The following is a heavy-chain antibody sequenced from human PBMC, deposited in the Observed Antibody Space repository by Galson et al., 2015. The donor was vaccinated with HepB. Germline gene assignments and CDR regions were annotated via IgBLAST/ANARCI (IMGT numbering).Heavy chain of an antibody. CDR2: IWYDGSNK. V-gene: IGHV3-33*01. CDR1: GLMFSSYG. CDR3: ATRQGSSWYTRDHAFDI. J-gene: IGHJ3*02. Sequence: SLRLSCAASGLMFSSYGMHWVRQAPGKGLEWVAVIWYDGSNKYYADSVKGRFTISRDNSKNTLYLQMNSLRAEDTAVYYCATRQGSSWYTRDHAFDIWGQGTMVTVSS. D-gene: IGHD6-13*01.